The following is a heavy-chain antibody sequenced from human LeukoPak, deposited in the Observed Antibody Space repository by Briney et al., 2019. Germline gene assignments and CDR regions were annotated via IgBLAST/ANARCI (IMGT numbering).Heavy chain of an antibody. CDR3: ASEYYYGSGSYYI. D-gene: IGHD3-10*01. Sequence: GASVKVSCKASGYTFTSYGISWVRQAPGQGLEWMGWINPNSGGTNYAQKFQGRVTMTRDTSISTAYMELSRLRSDDTAVYYCASEYYYGSGSYYIWGQGTLVTVSS. J-gene: IGHJ4*02. CDR1: GYTFTSYG. CDR2: INPNSGGT. V-gene: IGHV1-2*02.